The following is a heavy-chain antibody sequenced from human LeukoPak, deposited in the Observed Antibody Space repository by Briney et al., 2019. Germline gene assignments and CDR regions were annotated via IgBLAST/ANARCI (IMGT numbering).Heavy chain of an antibody. Sequence: GGSLRLSCAASGFTFSNYAMSWVRQAPGKGLEWVSAISGSGGSTYYADSVKGRFTISRDNSKNTLYLQMNSLRAEDTAVYYCAKYALDYYGSGSYQYYGMDVWGQGTTVTVSS. V-gene: IGHV3-23*01. J-gene: IGHJ6*02. D-gene: IGHD3-10*01. CDR1: GFTFSNYA. CDR3: AKYALDYYGSGSYQYYGMDV. CDR2: ISGSGGST.